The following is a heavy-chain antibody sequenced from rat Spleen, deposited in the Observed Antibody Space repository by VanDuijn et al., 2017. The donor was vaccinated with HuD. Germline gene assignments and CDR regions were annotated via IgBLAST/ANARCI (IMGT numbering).Heavy chain of an antibody. CDR3: ARRHYGYTDYFDY. CDR2: LSYDGHTT. Sequence: EVQLVESGGGLVQPGRSMKFSCVGSGFTFSNYYMAWVRQAPTKGLEWVATLSYDGHTTYYRDSVKGRFTISRDIAKSTLYLQMDSLGSEDTATYYCARRHYGYTDYFDYWGQGVMVTVSS. D-gene: IGHD1-11*01. CDR1: GFTFSNYY. V-gene: IGHV5-25*01. J-gene: IGHJ2*01.